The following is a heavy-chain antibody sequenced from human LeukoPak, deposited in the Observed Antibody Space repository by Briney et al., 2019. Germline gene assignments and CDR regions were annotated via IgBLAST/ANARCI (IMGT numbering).Heavy chain of an antibody. Sequence: SETLSLTCTVSGGSISSGGYYWSWIRPHPGKGLEWIGYSYYSGSTYYNPSPKSRVTISVDTSKNQFYLKLSSVPAADTAVYYCARGSGTCGDCPPDYYYYYGMDVWGQGTTVTVSS. CDR3: ARGSGTCGDCPPDYYYYYGMDV. D-gene: IGHD2-21*02. V-gene: IGHV4-31*03. CDR1: GGSISSGGYY. J-gene: IGHJ6*02. CDR2: SYYSGST.